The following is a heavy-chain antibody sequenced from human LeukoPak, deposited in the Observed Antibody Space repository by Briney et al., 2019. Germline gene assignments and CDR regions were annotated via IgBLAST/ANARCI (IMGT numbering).Heavy chain of an antibody. CDR1: GFIFSNYA. Sequence: PGGSLRLSCAASGFIFSNYAMNWVRQAPGKGLEWASNISGTGSSTNYADSVKGRFTISRDNSKNTLYLQMNSLRAEDTAVYYCAKLSASTVSTARSYYGMDVWGQGTTVTVSS. V-gene: IGHV3-23*01. D-gene: IGHD4-17*01. CDR2: ISGTGSST. J-gene: IGHJ6*02. CDR3: AKLSASTVSTARSYYGMDV.